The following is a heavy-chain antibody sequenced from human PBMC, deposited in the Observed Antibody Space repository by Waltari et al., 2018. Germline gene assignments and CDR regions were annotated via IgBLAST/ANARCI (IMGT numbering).Heavy chain of an antibody. J-gene: IGHJ4*02. CDR1: GFTFSSYE. Sequence: EVQLVESGGGLVQPGGSLRLSCAASGFTFSSYEMNWVRQAPGKGLEWVSYISSSGSTIYYADSVKGRFTISRDNAKNSLYLQMNSLRAEDTAVYYCASPKFPYCGGDCYYGYWGQGTLVTVSS. D-gene: IGHD2-21*02. CDR2: ISSSGSTI. CDR3: ASPKFPYCGGDCYYGY. V-gene: IGHV3-48*03.